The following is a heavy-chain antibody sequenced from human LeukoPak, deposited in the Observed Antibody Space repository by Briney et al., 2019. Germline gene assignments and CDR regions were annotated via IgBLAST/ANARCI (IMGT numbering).Heavy chain of an antibody. CDR2: ISGSGGST. V-gene: IGHV3-23*01. D-gene: IGHD3-10*01. Sequence: QPGGSLRLSCAASGFTFSSYATSWVRQAPGKGLEWVSAISGSGGSTYYADSVKGRFTISRDNSKNTLYLQMNSLRAEDTAVYYCAKGHHYYGSGSYFDYWGQGTLVTVSS. J-gene: IGHJ4*02. CDR3: AKGHHYYGSGSYFDY. CDR1: GFTFSSYA.